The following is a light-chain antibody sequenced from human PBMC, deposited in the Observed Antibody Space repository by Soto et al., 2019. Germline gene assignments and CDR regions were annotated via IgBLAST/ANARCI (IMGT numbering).Light chain of an antibody. Sequence: QSVLNQPASVSGSPGQSVTISCTATSSDVENYKLVSWYQQHPGKAPKLIIYEVTKRPSGVSNRFSGSKSANAASLTISGLQPEDEADYYCCSSVGSYVFGTGTKVTV. CDR3: CSSVGSYV. CDR2: EVT. J-gene: IGLJ1*01. CDR1: SSDVENYKL. V-gene: IGLV2-23*02.